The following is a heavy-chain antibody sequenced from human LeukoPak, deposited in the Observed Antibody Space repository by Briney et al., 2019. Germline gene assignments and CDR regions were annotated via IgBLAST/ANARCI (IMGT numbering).Heavy chain of an antibody. J-gene: IGHJ6*03. CDR3: AKVNDYYYMDV. CDR1: GFTFSDFS. CDR2: ISSSSSTI. V-gene: IGHV3-48*01. D-gene: IGHD3-16*01. Sequence: PGGSLRLSCAASGFTFSDFSMNWVRQAPGKGLEWVTYISSSSSTIYYADSVKGRFTISRDNSKNTLYLQMNSLRAEDTAVYYCAKVNDYYYMDVWGKGTTVTVSS.